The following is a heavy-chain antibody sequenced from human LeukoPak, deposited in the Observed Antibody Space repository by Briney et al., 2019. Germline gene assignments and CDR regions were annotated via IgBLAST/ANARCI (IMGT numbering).Heavy chain of an antibody. Sequence: PGGSLRLSCAVSGVTLSSNYMSWVRQAPGKGMECVSVIYSGPTTYYAVSVIGRFTISRHNSKHTLYLQMNSLRAEDTAVYYCARAYYYYGMDVWGQGTTVTVSS. CDR1: GVTLSSNY. CDR3: ARAYYYYGMDV. CDR2: IYSGPTT. V-gene: IGHV3-53*04. J-gene: IGHJ6*02.